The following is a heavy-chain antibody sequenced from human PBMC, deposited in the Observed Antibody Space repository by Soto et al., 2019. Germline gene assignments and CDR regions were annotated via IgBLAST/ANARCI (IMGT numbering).Heavy chain of an antibody. D-gene: IGHD3-3*02. J-gene: IGHJ5*02. CDR1: GGSISSGGYY. CDR3: ARGSFFQQFDP. V-gene: IGHV4-31*03. CDR2: IYYSGST. Sequence: SETLSLTCTVSGGSISSGGYYWSWIRQHPGKGLEWIGYIYYSGSTYYNPSLKSRVTISVDTSKNQFSLKLSSVTAADTAVYYCARGSFFQQFDPWGQGTLVTVSS.